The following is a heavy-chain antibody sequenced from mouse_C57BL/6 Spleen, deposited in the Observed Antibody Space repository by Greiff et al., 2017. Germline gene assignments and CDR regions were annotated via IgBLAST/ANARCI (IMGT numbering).Heavy chain of an antibody. CDR3: ARFCHCDGYDYAMGD. J-gene: IGHJ4*01. V-gene: IGHV14-2*01. Sequence: VQLQQSGAELVKPGASVKLSCTASGFNIKDYYMPWVKQRPEQGLEWIGRIDPEDGETKYAQKFQGKATITADTSSNTAYLQLSSLTSEDTAVYYCARFCHCDGYDYAMGDWGQGTTVTVST. CDR1: GFNIKDYY. CDR2: IDPEDGET. D-gene: IGHD2-3*01.